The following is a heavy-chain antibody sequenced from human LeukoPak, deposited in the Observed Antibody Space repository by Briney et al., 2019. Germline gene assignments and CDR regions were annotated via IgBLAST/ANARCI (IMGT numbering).Heavy chain of an antibody. CDR1: GGSVSGYY. J-gene: IGHJ4*02. CDR3: AREPTAVAGFDY. CDR2: VYYSGST. Sequence: SETLSLTCVVSGGSVSGYYWGWIRQPPGRGLEWIGYVYYSGSTNYNPSLKSRLTISVDTSKNQFSLKLSSVTAADTAVYYCAREPTAVAGFDYWGQGTLVTVSS. V-gene: IGHV4-59*02. D-gene: IGHD6-19*01.